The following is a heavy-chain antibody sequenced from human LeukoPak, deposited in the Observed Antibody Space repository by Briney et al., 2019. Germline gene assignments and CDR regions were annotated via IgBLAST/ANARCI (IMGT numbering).Heavy chain of an antibody. D-gene: IGHD2-21*01. J-gene: IGHJ1*01. CDR1: GFTFSRYW. Sequence: GGFLRLSCAASGFTFSRYWMHWVRQAPGKGPVWVSRINSDGSSTSYADSVKGRFTISRDNSKNTLYLQMNSLRAEDTAVYYCARGGPNTYCGGDCYGYFQHWGQGTLVTVSS. CDR3: ARGGPNTYCGGDCYGYFQH. CDR2: INSDGSST. V-gene: IGHV3-74*01.